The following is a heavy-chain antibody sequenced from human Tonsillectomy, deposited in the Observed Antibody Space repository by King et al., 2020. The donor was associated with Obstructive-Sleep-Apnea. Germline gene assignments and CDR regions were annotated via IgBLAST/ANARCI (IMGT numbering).Heavy chain of an antibody. D-gene: IGHD3-10*01. J-gene: IGHJ1*01. Sequence: QLQESGPGLVKPSETLSLICTVSGGSISSNYWSWVRQPPGKGLEWIGYIYYSGSTNYNPSLKSRVTISVDTSKNQFALKLTSVTAADTAVYYCGRHEDYYGSGSYSYSEYFQHWGRGTLVTVSS. CDR1: GGSISSNY. CDR2: IYYSGST. V-gene: IGHV4-59*08. CDR3: GRHEDYYGSGSYSYSEYFQH.